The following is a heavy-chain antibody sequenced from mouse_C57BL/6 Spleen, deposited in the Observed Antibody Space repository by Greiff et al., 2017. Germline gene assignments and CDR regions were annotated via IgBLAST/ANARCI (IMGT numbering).Heavy chain of an antibody. J-gene: IGHJ2*01. CDR2: IDPSDSYT. D-gene: IGHD1-1*01. CDR3: ARKYTSVVAKYYFHS. CDR1: GYTFTSYW. Sequence: QVQLQQPGAELVKPGASVKLSCKASGYTFTSYWMQWVKQRPGQGLEWIGEIDPSDSYTNYNQKFKGKATLTVDTSSSTAYMQLSSLTSEDSAVYYCARKYTSVVAKYYFHSRRQCTTLTSSS. V-gene: IGHV1-50*01.